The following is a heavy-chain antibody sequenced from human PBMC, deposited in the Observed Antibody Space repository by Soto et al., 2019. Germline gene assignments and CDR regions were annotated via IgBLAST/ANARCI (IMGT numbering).Heavy chain of an antibody. CDR3: AIDKLWFGENNWFDP. CDR1: GGSISSYY. J-gene: IGHJ5*02. CDR2: IYYSGST. D-gene: IGHD3-10*01. V-gene: IGHV4-59*01. Sequence: SETLSLTCTVSGGSISSYYWSWIRQPPGKGLEWIGYIYYSGSTNYNPSLKSRVTISVDTSKNQFSLKLSSVTAADTAVYYCAIDKLWFGENNWFDPWGKGTLVTVSS.